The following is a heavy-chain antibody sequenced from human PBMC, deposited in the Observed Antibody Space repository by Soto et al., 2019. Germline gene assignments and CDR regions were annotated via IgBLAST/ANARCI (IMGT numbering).Heavy chain of an antibody. J-gene: IGHJ3*02. V-gene: IGHV3-30*18. Sequence: QVQLVESGGGVVQPGRSLRLSCAASGFTFSSYGMHWVRQAPGKGLEWVAVISYDGSNKYYADSVKGRFTISRDNSKNTLYRQMNSLRAEDTAVYYCAKDRHSGWILNSFDIWGQGTMVTVSS. CDR3: AKDRHSGWILNSFDI. D-gene: IGHD5-12*01. CDR1: GFTFSSYG. CDR2: ISYDGSNK.